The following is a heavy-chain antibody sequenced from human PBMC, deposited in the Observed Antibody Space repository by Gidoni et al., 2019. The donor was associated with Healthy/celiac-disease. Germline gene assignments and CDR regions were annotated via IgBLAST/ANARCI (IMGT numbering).Heavy chain of an antibody. CDR3: ATDNCSGGSCREGGWFDP. J-gene: IGHJ5*02. CDR2: IYYSGST. CDR1: GGSISSGGYY. V-gene: IGHV4-31*03. Sequence: QVQLQESGPGLVKPSQTLSLTCTVSGGSISSGGYYWSWIRQHPGKGLEWIGYIYYSGSTYYNPSLKSRVTISVDTSKKQFSMKLSSVTAADTAVYYCATDNCSGGSCREGGWFDPWGQGTLVTVSS. D-gene: IGHD2-15*01.